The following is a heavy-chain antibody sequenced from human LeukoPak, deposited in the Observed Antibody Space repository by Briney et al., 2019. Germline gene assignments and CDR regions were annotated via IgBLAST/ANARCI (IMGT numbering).Heavy chain of an antibody. CDR1: GGSFSGYY. V-gene: IGHV4-34*01. J-gene: IGHJ6*03. D-gene: IGHD3-10*01. CDR3: ARGLGDPHYYGSGSYTYYYYYMDV. CDR2: INHSGST. Sequence: PSETLSLTCAVYGGSFSGYYWSWIRQPPGKGLEWIGEINHSGSTNYNPSLKSRVTISVDTSKNQFSLKLSSVTAEDTAVYYCARGLGDPHYYGSGSYTYYYYYMDVWGKGTTVTVSS.